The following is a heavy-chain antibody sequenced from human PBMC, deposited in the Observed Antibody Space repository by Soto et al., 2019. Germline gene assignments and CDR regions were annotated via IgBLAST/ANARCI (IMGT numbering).Heavy chain of an antibody. J-gene: IGHJ4*02. CDR3: AKWGTYDILTGYYSHVDY. Sequence: PGGSLRLSCAASGFTFSSYAMSWVRQAPGKGLEWVSAISGSGGSTYYADSVKGRFTISRDNSKNTLYLQMNSLRAEDTAVYYYAKWGTYDILTGYYSHVDYWGQGTLVTVSS. CDR2: ISGSGGST. D-gene: IGHD3-9*01. CDR1: GFTFSSYA. V-gene: IGHV3-23*01.